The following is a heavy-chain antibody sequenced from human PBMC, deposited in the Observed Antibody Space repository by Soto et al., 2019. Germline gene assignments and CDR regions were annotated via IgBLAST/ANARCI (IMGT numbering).Heavy chain of an antibody. CDR1: GRSFSGYY. CDR3: ARAYGGNSGVFDY. D-gene: IGHD4-17*01. V-gene: IGHV4-34*01. CDR2: INHSGST. J-gene: IGHJ4*02. Sequence: SETLSLTCAVYGRSFSGYYWSWIRQPPGKGLEWIGEINHSGSTNYNPSPKSRVTISVDTSQNQFSLNLSSVTAADTAVYYCARAYGGNSGVFDYWGQGTLVTV.